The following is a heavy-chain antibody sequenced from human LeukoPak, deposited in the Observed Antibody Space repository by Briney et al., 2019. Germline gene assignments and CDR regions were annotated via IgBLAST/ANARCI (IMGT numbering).Heavy chain of an antibody. CDR1: GFTFSSYV. D-gene: IGHD3-22*01. Sequence: GGSLRLSCAASGFTFSSYVMSWVRQAPGEGLEWVSAISGSGDITYYADSVKGRFTISRDNSKNTLYLQMNSLRAEDTAVYYCARHSSGYHQSFDYWGQGTLVTVSS. V-gene: IGHV3-23*01. CDR3: ARHSSGYHQSFDY. J-gene: IGHJ4*02. CDR2: ISGSGDIT.